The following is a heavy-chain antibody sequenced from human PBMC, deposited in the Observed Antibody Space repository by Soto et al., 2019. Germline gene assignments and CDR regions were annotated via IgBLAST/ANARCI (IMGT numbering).Heavy chain of an antibody. J-gene: IGHJ6*02. CDR2: INAGNGNT. CDR3: ASDNYVWGSSESRYYGMDV. V-gene: IGHV1-3*01. D-gene: IGHD3-16*01. Sequence: QVQLVQSGAEVKKPGASVKVSCKASGYTFTSYAMHWVRQAPGQRLEWMGWINAGNGNTKYSQKFQGRVTITRDTSASTAYMELSSLRSEDTAVYYCASDNYVWGSSESRYYGMDVWGQGTTVTVSS. CDR1: GYTFTSYA.